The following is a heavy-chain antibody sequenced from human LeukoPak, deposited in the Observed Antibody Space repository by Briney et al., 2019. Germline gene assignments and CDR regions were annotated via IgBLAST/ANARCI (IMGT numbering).Heavy chain of an antibody. D-gene: IGHD6-13*01. CDR2: IKEDGSEK. CDR3: ARVKGGIAAAGNYFDY. J-gene: IGHJ4*02. CDR1: GFTFSTYW. V-gene: IGHV3-7*01. Sequence: GGSLRLSCAASGFTFSTYWMSWVRQAPGKGLEWVASIKEDGSEKYYVDSVKGRITISRDNSKNTLHLQMNSLRTEDTAVYYCARVKGGIAAAGNYFDYWGQGTLVTVSS.